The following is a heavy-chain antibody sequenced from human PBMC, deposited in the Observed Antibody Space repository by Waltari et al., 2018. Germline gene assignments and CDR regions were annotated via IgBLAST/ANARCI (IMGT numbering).Heavy chain of an antibody. V-gene: IGHV3-53*01. CDR3: ARGDGVRGVIFDY. J-gene: IGHJ4*02. Sequence: EVQLVESGGGLIQPGGSMRLSCAASGFTVRSHYTSWVRQAPGKGLELVSVFYSGGSTYYADSVKGRFTISRDNSKNTLYLQMNSLRTEDTAVYYCARGDGVRGVIFDYWGQGTLVTVSS. CDR1: GFTVRSHY. CDR2: FYSGGST. D-gene: IGHD3-10*01.